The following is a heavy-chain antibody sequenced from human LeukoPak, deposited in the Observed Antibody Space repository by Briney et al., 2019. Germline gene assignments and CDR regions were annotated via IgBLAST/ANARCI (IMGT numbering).Heavy chain of an antibody. V-gene: IGHV3-23*01. CDR1: GFTFSSYA. CDR3: AEGGYDQDFDY. D-gene: IGHD5-12*01. CDR2: ISDSGDNT. Sequence: GGSLRLSCAASGFTFSSYAMSWVRQAPWKGLEWVSCISDSGDNTYYSDSVKGRFTISRDNSKNTLYLQMNSLRAEDTAVYYCAEGGYDQDFDYWGQGALVTVSS. J-gene: IGHJ4*02.